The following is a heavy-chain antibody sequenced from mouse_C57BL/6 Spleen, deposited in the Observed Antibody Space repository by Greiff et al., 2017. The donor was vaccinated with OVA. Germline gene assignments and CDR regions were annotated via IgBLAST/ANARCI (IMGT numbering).Heavy chain of an antibody. V-gene: IGHV5-16*01. Sequence: DVKLVESEGGLVQPGRSMKLSCTASGFTFSDYYMAWVRQVPEKGLEWVANINYDGSSTYYLDSLKSRFIISRDNAKNILYLQMSSLKSEDTATYYCARRSETALYAMDYWGQGTSVTVSS. CDR3: ARRSETALYAMDY. CDR2: INYDGSST. J-gene: IGHJ4*01. CDR1: GFTFSDYY. D-gene: IGHD3-2*01.